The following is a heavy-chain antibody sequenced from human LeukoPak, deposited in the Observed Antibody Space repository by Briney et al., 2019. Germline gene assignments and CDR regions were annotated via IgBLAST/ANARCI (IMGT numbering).Heavy chain of an antibody. J-gene: IGHJ4*02. CDR2: IYPRDGST. Sequence: ASVKVSCKASGYTFTNDYLHWVRQAPGQGLEWMGMIYPRDGSTSYAQNFQGRVTVTRDTSTTTVHMELRGLRSEDTAVYYCARDQEGFDYWGQGTVVTVSS. V-gene: IGHV1-46*01. CDR3: ARDQEGFDY. CDR1: GYTFTNDY.